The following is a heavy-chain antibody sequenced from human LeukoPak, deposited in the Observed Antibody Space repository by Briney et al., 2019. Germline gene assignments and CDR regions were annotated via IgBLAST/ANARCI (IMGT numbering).Heavy chain of an antibody. J-gene: IGHJ3*02. D-gene: IGHD1-26*01. CDR1: GFTFSDYY. CDR2: ISSSSSYT. CDR3: ARVRIVGSTYDAFDI. Sequence: GGSLRLSCAASGFTFSDYYMSWIRQAPGKGLEWVSYISSSSSYTNYADSVKGRFTISRDNAKNSLYLQMNSLRAEDTAVYYCARVRIVGSTYDAFDIWGQGTMVTVSS. V-gene: IGHV3-11*05.